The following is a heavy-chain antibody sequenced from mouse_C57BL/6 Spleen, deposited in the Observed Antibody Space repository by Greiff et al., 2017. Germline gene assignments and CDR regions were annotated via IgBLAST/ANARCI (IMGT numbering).Heavy chain of an antibody. J-gene: IGHJ3*01. V-gene: IGHV1-52*01. CDR2: IDPSDSAT. Sequence: QVQLQQPGAELVRPGSSVKLSCKASGYTFTSYWMHWVKQRPIQGLEWIGNIDPSDSATHYNQKFKDKATLTVDKSSSTAYMPLSSLTSEDSAVYYCARVDGNYVWLAYWGQGTLVTVSA. CDR1: GYTFTSYW. D-gene: IGHD2-1*01. CDR3: ARVDGNYVWLAY.